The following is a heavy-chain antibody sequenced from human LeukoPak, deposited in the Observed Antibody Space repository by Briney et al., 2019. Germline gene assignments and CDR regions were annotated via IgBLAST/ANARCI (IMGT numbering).Heavy chain of an antibody. V-gene: IGHV4-31*03. D-gene: IGHD2-2*01. CDR1: GGSISSGGYY. Sequence: PSQTLSLTCTVSGGSISSGGYYWSWIRQHPGKGLEWIGYIYYSGSTNYNPSLKSRVTISVDTSKNQFSLKLSSVTAADTAVYYCARSGEYQLLLRGDNWFDPWGQGTLVTVSS. J-gene: IGHJ5*02. CDR3: ARSGEYQLLLRGDNWFDP. CDR2: IYYSGST.